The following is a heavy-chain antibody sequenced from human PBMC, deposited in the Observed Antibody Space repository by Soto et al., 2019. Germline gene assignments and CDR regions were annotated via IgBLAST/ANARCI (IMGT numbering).Heavy chain of an antibody. Sequence: XESLRLSFAASGFTVENFGMSWVRQAPGKGLEWISSISGSGLNKYYADSVKGRFTISRDNSKNTVYLELSNLRAEDTAVYHCAKNQGVELVQLATVDWFDPWGQRSVVTVSS. CDR2: ISGSGLNK. V-gene: IGHV3-23*01. CDR1: GFTVENFG. D-gene: IGHD1-1*01. J-gene: IGHJ5*02. CDR3: AKNQGVELVQLATVDWFDP.